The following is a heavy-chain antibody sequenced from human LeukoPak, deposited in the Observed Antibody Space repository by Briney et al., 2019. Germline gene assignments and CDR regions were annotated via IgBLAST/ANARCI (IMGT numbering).Heavy chain of an antibody. CDR3: ARGGVAYSSSSRGDY. D-gene: IGHD6-13*01. CDR2: INPSGGST. J-gene: IGHJ4*02. V-gene: IGHV1-46*01. CDR1: GYTFTSYY. Sequence: ASVKVSCKASGYTFTSYYIFWVRQAPGQGLEWMGIINPSGGSTNYAQKFQGRVTMTRDTSTSTVYMELSSLRSGDTAVYYCARGGVAYSSSSRGDYWGQGTLVTVSS.